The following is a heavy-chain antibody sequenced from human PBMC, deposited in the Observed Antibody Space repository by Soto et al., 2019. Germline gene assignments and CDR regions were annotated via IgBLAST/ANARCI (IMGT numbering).Heavy chain of an antibody. Sequence: QMQLVQSGPEVKTPGTSGKVSCKASGFTFTRSTMQWVRQARGQRLEWIGWIVVGSGKTNYAQKFQERVTITRDMSTSTVYMELSSLGSEDPAMYYCAADILLSVYSGYVGLIDYWGPGTLVTVSS. J-gene: IGHJ4*02. V-gene: IGHV1-58*02. CDR2: IVVGSGKT. D-gene: IGHD5-12*01. CDR3: AADILLSVYSGYVGLIDY. CDR1: GFTFTRST.